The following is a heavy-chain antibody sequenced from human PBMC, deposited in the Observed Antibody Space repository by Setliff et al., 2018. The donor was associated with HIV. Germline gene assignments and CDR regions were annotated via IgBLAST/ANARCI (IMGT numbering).Heavy chain of an antibody. V-gene: IGHV1-8*02. Sequence: GASVKVSCKASGYTLTNYDINWVRQATGQGLEWMGWMNPSGATGYVQEFQGRVTMTRDTSISTAYMELRSLRSDDTALYYCARARDTLTGYYDYWGQGTLVTVSS. CDR2: MNPSGAT. J-gene: IGHJ4*02. CDR3: ARARDTLTGYYDY. D-gene: IGHD3-9*01. CDR1: GYTLTNYD.